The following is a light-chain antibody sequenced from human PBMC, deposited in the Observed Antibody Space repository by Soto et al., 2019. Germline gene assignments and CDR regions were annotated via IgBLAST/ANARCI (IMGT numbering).Light chain of an antibody. J-gene: IGKJ4*01. Sequence: EIVMTQSPATLSVSPGERATLSCRASQSVSSNLAWYQQKPGQAPRLLIYGASTRATGIPARFSGSGSGTEFTLPISSLQSEDFAVYYCQQYNNWPLALTFGGGTKAEIK. CDR1: QSVSSN. V-gene: IGKV3-15*01. CDR3: QQYNNWPLALT. CDR2: GAS.